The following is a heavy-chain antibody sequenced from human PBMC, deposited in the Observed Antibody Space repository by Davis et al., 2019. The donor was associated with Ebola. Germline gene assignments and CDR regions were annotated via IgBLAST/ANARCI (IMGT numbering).Heavy chain of an antibody. J-gene: IGHJ4*02. CDR3: VREIGHSRHFDY. V-gene: IGHV4-4*07. CDR1: DDSISDYY. CDR2: IHSGGST. Sequence: PSETLSLTCTVSDDSISDYYCTWIRQSAGKGLEWLGRIHSGGSTNYNRSLKSRVTMSLDTSKNQFSLNLASVTDADTAVYYCVREIGHSRHFDYWGQGTLVTVSS. D-gene: IGHD2-21*01.